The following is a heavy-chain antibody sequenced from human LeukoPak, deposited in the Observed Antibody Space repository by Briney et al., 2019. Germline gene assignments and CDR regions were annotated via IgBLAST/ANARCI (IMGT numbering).Heavy chain of an antibody. J-gene: IGHJ3*02. CDR1: GGSIRSSTYY. CDR3: PPQAVAGTFDI. V-gene: IGHV4-39*01. Sequence: SETLSLTCTVSGGSIRSSTYYWGWIRQPPGKGLEWIGSIYYSGNTYYNPSLKSRLTISVDTSKNQFSLRLSSVTAADTAVYYCPPQAVAGTFDIWAKGTMATFFS. D-gene: IGHD6-19*01. CDR2: IYYSGNT.